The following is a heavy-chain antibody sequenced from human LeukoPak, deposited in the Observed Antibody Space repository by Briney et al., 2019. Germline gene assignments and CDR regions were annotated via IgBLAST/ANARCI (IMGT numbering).Heavy chain of an antibody. V-gene: IGHV1-46*01. J-gene: IGHJ4*02. CDR3: ASHWGNWNDLHY. CDR1: GYTFTSYY. D-gene: IGHD1-1*01. Sequence: GASVKVPCKASGYTFTSYYMHWVRQAPGQGLEWMGIINPSGGSTSYAQKFQGRVTMTRDTSTSTVYMELSSLRSEDTAVYYCASHWGNWNDLHYWGQGTLVTVSS. CDR2: INPSGGST.